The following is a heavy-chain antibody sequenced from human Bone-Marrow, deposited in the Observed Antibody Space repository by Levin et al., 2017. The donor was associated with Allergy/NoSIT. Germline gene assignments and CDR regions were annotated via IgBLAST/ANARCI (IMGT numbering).Heavy chain of an antibody. CDR1: GGSISSSSYY. J-gene: IGHJ2*01. Sequence: PSETLSLTCTVSGGSISSSSYYWGWIRQPPGKGLEWIGSIYYSGSTYYNPSLKSRVTISVDTSKNQFSLKLSSVTAADTAVYYCARPRIAAAGSSRYFDLWGRGTLVTVSS. CDR3: ARPRIAAAGSSRYFDL. CDR2: IYYSGST. D-gene: IGHD6-13*01. V-gene: IGHV4-39*01.